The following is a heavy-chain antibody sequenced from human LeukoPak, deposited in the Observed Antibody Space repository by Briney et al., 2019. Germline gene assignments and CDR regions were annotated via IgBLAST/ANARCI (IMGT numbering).Heavy chain of an antibody. CDR3: ARDPLGYCSGGSCPGYYFDY. D-gene: IGHD2-15*01. V-gene: IGHV4-31*03. Sequence: SETLSLTCTVSGGSISSGGYYWSWIRQHPGKGLEWIGYIYYSGSTYYNPSLKSRVTISVDTSKNQFSLKLSSVTAADTAVYYCARDPLGYCSGGSCPGYYFDYWGQGTLVTVSS. CDR2: IYYSGST. J-gene: IGHJ4*02. CDR1: GGSISSGGYY.